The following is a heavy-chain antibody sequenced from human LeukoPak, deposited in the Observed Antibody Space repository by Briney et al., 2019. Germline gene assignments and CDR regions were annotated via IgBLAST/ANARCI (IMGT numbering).Heavy chain of an antibody. V-gene: IGHV1-18*01. CDR3: ARDALTTVTDYFDY. CDR2: ISAYNGNT. Sequence: ASVKVSCKASGYTFTSYGIRWVRQAPGQGLEWMGWISAYNGNTNYAQKLQGRVTMTTDTSTSTAYMELRSLRSDDTAVYYCARDALTTVTDYFDYWGQGTLVTVSS. D-gene: IGHD4-4*01. CDR1: GYTFTSYG. J-gene: IGHJ4*02.